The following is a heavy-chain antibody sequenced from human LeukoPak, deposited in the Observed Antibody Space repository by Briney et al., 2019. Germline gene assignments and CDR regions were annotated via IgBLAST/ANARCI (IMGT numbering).Heavy chain of an antibody. CDR1: GYTXTDYY. D-gene: IGHD5-24*01. Sequence: ASVKVSCKASGYTXTDYYMHWVRQAPGQGLEWMGWINPNSGGTYYAQKFQGRVTMTRDTSISAACMEVSSLTSDDTGVYYCARPRDGYNYEAFDIWGQGTMVTVSS. CDR2: INPNSGGT. V-gene: IGHV1-2*02. CDR3: ARPRDGYNYEAFDI. J-gene: IGHJ3*02.